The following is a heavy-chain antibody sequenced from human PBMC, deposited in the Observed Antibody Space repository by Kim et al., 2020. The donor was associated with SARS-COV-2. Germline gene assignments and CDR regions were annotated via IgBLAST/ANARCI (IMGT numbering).Heavy chain of an antibody. CDR3: AKYRVAASPPFGY. CDR1: GFTFSSYA. D-gene: IGHD6-6*01. J-gene: IGHJ4*02. Sequence: GGSLRLSCAASGFTFSSYAMSWVRQAPGRGLEWVSTISGSGGGAYYADSVKGRFTISRDNSKNTLYLQMNSLRAEDTAVYYCAKYRVAASPPFGYWGQGTLVTVSS. CDR2: ISGSGGGA. V-gene: IGHV3-23*01.